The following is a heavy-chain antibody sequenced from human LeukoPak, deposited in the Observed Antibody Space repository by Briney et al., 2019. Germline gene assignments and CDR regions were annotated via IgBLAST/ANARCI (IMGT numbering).Heavy chain of an antibody. CDR3: ARDPLYYGSGSFDY. CDR2: IRYDGSNK. J-gene: IGHJ4*02. Sequence: GGSLRLSCAASGFTFSSYGMHWVRQAPGKGLEWVAFIRYDGSNKYYADSVKGRFTISRDNSKNTLYLLMNSLRTEDTALYYCARDPLYYGSGSFDYWGRGTLVTVSS. CDR1: GFTFSSYG. V-gene: IGHV3-30*02. D-gene: IGHD3-10*01.